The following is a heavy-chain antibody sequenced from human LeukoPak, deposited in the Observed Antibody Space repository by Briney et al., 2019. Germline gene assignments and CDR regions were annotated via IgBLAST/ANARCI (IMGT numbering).Heavy chain of an antibody. Sequence: ASVTVSCKASGYTFTGYYMHWVRQAPGQGLEWMGWINPNSGGTNYAQKFQGRVTMTRDTSISTAYMELSRLRSDDTAVYYCARESVQGYCSSTSCPCDYWGQGTLVTVSS. V-gene: IGHV1-2*02. CDR2: INPNSGGT. CDR1: GYTFTGYY. CDR3: ARESVQGYCSSTSCPCDY. D-gene: IGHD2-2*01. J-gene: IGHJ4*02.